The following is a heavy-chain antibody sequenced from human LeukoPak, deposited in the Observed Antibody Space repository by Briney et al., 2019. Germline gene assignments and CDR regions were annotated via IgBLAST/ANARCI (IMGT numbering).Heavy chain of an antibody. CDR1: GFTFSSYA. CDR2: ISGSGGST. Sequence: GGSLRLSCAASGFTFSSYAMSWVRQAPGKGLEWVSAISGSGGSTYFADSVKGRFTISRDNSKNTLYLQMNSLRAEDTAVYYCAKDLVYDSSGYYTPGAFDIWGQGTMVTVSS. CDR3: AKDLVYDSSGYYTPGAFDI. J-gene: IGHJ3*02. D-gene: IGHD3-22*01. V-gene: IGHV3-23*01.